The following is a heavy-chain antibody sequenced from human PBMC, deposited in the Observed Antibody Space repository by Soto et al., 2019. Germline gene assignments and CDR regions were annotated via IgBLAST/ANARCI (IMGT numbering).Heavy chain of an antibody. CDR2: ISTYSGDT. CDR1: GYTFFTYD. Sequence: QVHLVQSGVEVKTPGASVKVSCQSSGYTFFTYDISWVRQAPGQGLEWMGWISTYSGDTKYAQKFQGRVTMTTDTAKTRAHLELRSLRSDDTSVYYCARHPCPTTSEYWFDPWGQGTLVTVSS. D-gene: IGHD1-26*01. J-gene: IGHJ5*02. CDR3: ARHPCPTTSEYWFDP. V-gene: IGHV1-18*01.